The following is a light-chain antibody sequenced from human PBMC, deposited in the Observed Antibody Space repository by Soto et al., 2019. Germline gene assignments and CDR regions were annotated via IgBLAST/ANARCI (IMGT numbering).Light chain of an antibody. CDR3: QQLHNYPLT. Sequence: AIQLTQSPSSLSASVGDRVTITCRASQGIISALAWYQQTPGKPPKVLIYDASSLQSGVPSRFSGSGSGTDFTLTISSLQPEDFATYYCQQLHNYPLTFGQGTRLENK. J-gene: IGKJ5*01. V-gene: IGKV1D-13*01. CDR1: QGIISA. CDR2: DAS.